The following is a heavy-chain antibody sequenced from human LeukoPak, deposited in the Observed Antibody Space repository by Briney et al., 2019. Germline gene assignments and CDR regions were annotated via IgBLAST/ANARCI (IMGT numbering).Heavy chain of an antibody. D-gene: IGHD3-22*01. V-gene: IGHV4-39*07. J-gene: IGHJ5*02. Sequence: SETLSLTCSVSGGSISSSSYYWGWIRQPPGKGLEWIGSIFYSGSTYYNPSLKSRVTISVDTSKNQFSLKLSSVTAADTAVYYCARDVKSSGYGDWFDPWGQGTLVTVSS. CDR2: IFYSGST. CDR3: ARDVKSSGYGDWFDP. CDR1: GGSISSSSYY.